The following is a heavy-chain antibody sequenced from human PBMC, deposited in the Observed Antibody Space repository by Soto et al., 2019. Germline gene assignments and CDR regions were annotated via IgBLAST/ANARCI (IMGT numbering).Heavy chain of an antibody. D-gene: IGHD4-17*01. V-gene: IGHV4-39*01. CDR2: IYYGGTT. CDR3: ARRHGDYSRFDY. Sequence: PSETLSLTCIVSGGSISRINNYWGWIRQPPGKGLDWIGCIYYGGTTYYNPSLESRATISVDMSENQISLKLTSVTAADTAVYFCARRHGDYSRFDYWGQGALVTVSS. J-gene: IGHJ4*02. CDR1: GGSISRINNY.